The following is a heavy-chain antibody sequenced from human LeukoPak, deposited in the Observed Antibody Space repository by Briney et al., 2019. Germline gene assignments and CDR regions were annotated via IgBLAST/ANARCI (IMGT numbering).Heavy chain of an antibody. Sequence: SETLSLTCAVYGGSFGGYYWSWIRQPPGKGLEWIGEINHSRSTNYNPSLTSRVTISVDTSKDQFSLKLSSVTAADTAVYYCARRKANYDYVWGSYRYPFYFDYWGQGTLVTVSS. D-gene: IGHD3-16*02. CDR3: ARRKANYDYVWGSYRYPFYFDY. CDR2: INHSRST. V-gene: IGHV4-34*01. J-gene: IGHJ4*02. CDR1: GGSFGGYY.